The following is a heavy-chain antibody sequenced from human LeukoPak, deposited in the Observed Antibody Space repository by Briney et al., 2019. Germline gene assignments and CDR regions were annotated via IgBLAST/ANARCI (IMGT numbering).Heavy chain of an antibody. CDR1: GYIFTSYW. V-gene: IGHV5-51*01. Sequence: GASLQISCKGSGYIFTSYWIGWLRQLPGKGLEWMGIIYPGDSDTRYSPSFQGQVTISADKSISTAYLQWSSLKASDTAMYYCARVLRYFDWSVDYWGQGTLVTVSS. J-gene: IGHJ4*02. CDR3: ARVLRYFDWSVDY. D-gene: IGHD3-9*01. CDR2: IYPGDSDT.